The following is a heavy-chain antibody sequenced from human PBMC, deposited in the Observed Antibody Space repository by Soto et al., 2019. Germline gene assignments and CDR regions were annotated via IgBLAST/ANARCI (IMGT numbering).Heavy chain of an antibody. V-gene: IGHV1-18*01. CDR3: ARSSLRYFDWLSSLVRDAFDI. CDR2: ISAYNDNT. Sequence: GPVKVSCKASVYTFTSCGISWVRQAPGQGLEWKGWISAYNDNTNYAQKLQGRVTMTTDTSTSTAYMELRSLRSDDTAVYYCARSSLRYFDWLSSLVRDAFDIWGKGQWSPSPQ. D-gene: IGHD3-9*01. CDR1: VYTFTSCG. J-gene: IGHJ3*02.